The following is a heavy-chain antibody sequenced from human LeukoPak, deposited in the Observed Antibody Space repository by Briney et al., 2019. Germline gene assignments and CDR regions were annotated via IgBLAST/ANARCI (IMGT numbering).Heavy chain of an antibody. J-gene: IGHJ4*02. Sequence: GGSLRLSCAASGFTVSSNYMSWVRQAPGKGLEWVSVIYSGGSTYYADSVKGRFTISRDNSKNTLYLQMNILRAEDTAVYYCAKDLYDFWSGYSPYDYWGQGTLVTVSS. CDR1: GFTVSSNY. D-gene: IGHD3-3*01. CDR2: IYSGGST. V-gene: IGHV3-53*01. CDR3: AKDLYDFWSGYSPYDY.